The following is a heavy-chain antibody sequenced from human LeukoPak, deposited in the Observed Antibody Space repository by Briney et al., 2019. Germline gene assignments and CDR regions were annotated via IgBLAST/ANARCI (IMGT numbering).Heavy chain of an antibody. CDR2: IYYSGST. D-gene: IGHD2-21*01. CDR1: GGSISSSSYY. J-gene: IGHJ4*02. Sequence: PSETLSLTCTVSGGSISSSSYYWGWIRPPPGKGLEWIGYIYYSGSTNYTPSLKSRVTISVDTSKNQFSLKLSSVTAADTAVYCCARGVVIAPQTFDYWGQGTLVTVSS. CDR3: ARGVVIAPQTFDY. V-gene: IGHV4-61*05.